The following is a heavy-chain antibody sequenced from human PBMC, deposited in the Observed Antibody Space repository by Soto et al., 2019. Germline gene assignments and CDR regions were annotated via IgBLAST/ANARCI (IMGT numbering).Heavy chain of an antibody. CDR2: ISGNGGNT. Sequence: GGSLRLSCAASGFTFSNYALSWVRQAPGKGLEWVSSISGNGGNTYYADSVKGRLTISRDNSENTLYLQMNSLRAEDTAVYYCAKWAVPAAQYYFDYWGQGTLVTVSS. CDR3: AKWAVPAAQYYFDY. V-gene: IGHV3-23*01. J-gene: IGHJ4*02. CDR1: GFTFSNYA. D-gene: IGHD2-2*01.